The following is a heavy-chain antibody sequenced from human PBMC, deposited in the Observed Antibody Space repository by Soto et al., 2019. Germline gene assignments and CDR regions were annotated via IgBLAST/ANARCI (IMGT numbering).Heavy chain of an antibody. Sequence: QVQLQQWGAGLLKPSETLSLTCAVYGGSFSGYYWSWIRQPPGKGLEWIGEINHSGSTNYNPSLKRRVTISVDTSKNQFSLKLSSVTAADTAVYYCARGRPDYGDSSPWAVDYWGQGTLVTVSS. CDR3: ARGRPDYGDSSPWAVDY. D-gene: IGHD4-17*01. CDR2: INHSGST. CDR1: GGSFSGYY. V-gene: IGHV4-34*01. J-gene: IGHJ4*02.